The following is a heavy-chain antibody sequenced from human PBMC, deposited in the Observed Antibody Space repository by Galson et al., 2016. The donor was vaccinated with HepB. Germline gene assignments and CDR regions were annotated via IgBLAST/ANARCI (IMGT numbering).Heavy chain of an antibody. J-gene: IGHJ4*02. V-gene: IGHV3-7*03. CDR1: GFTFSTYW. Sequence: SLRLSCAASGFTFSTYWMQWVRQAPGRGLEWVANINQDGSDKYYVDSVKGRFAISRDNAKNSLFLQMNSLRVEDTAVYYCASASGSSYWGQGTLVTVSS. D-gene: IGHD1-26*01. CDR2: INQDGSDK. CDR3: ASASGSSY.